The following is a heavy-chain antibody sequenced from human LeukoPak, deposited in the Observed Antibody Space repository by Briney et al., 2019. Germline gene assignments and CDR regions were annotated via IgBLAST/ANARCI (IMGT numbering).Heavy chain of an antibody. J-gene: IGHJ4*02. CDR1: GGSISSGGYY. Sequence: RALETLSLTCTVSGGSISSGGYYWSWIRQHPGKGLEWIGYIYYSGSTYYNPSLKSRVTISVDTSKNQFSLKLSSVTAADTAVYYCARANLDYYDSSGYYSWGQGTLVTVSS. V-gene: IGHV4-31*03. CDR2: IYYSGST. CDR3: ARANLDYYDSSGYYS. D-gene: IGHD3-22*01.